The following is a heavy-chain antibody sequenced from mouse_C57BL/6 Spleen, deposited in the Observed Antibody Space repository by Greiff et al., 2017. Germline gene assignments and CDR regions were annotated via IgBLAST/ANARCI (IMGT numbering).Heavy chain of an antibody. CDR2: INPSNGGT. V-gene: IGHV1-53*01. J-gene: IGHJ3*01. CDR1: GYTFTSYW. D-gene: IGHD1-1*01. CDR3: AREGGSRGAWFAY. Sequence: QVQLKQPGTELVKPGASVKLSCKASGYTFTSYWMHWVKQRPGQGLEWIGNINPSNGGTNYNEKFKSKATLTVDKSSSTAYMQLSSLTSEDSAVYYCAREGGSRGAWFAYWGQGTLVTVSA.